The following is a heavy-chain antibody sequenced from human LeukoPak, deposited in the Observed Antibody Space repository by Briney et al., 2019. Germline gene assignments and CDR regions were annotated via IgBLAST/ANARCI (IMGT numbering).Heavy chain of an antibody. CDR3: ARLYGSGKPYYYHYMDV. Sequence: SETLSLTCTVSGGSISSYYWSWIRQPPGKGLEWIGYIYYSGSTNYNPSLKSRVTISIDTSKKQFSLKLSSVTAADTAVYYCARLYGSGKPYYYHYMDVWGKGTTVTVSS. CDR2: IYYSGST. V-gene: IGHV4-59*08. CDR1: GGSISSYY. D-gene: IGHD3-10*01. J-gene: IGHJ6*03.